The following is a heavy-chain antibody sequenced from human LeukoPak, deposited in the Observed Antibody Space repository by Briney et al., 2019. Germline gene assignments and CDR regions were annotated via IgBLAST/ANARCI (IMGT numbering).Heavy chain of an antibody. Sequence: PSETLFLTCTVSGVSISTYYWNWIRQPAGKGLEWIGRIYTSGSTNYNPSLKSRVTMSVDTSKNQFSLKLSSVTAADTAVYYCARGKVVAGTPGQNSWDNWGQGILVTVSS. D-gene: IGHD6-19*01. CDR2: IYTSGST. V-gene: IGHV4-4*07. CDR3: ARGKVVAGTPGQNSWDN. CDR1: GVSISTYY. J-gene: IGHJ4*02.